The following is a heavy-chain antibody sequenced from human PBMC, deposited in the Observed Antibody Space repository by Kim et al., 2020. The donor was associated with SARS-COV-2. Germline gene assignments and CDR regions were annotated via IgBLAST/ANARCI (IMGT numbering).Heavy chain of an antibody. CDR2: ISAYNGNT. CDR1: GYTFTSYG. CDR3: ASNRGRIVATNWFDP. V-gene: IGHV1-18*01. D-gene: IGHD5-12*01. J-gene: IGHJ5*02. Sequence: ASVKVSCKASGYTFTSYGISWVRQAPGQGLEWMGWISAYNGNTNYAQKLQGRVTMTTDTSTSTAYMELRSLRSDDTAVYYCASNRGRIVATNWFDPWGQGTLVTISS.